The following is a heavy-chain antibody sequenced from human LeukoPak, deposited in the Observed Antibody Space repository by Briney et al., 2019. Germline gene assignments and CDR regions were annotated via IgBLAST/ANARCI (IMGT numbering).Heavy chain of an antibody. D-gene: IGHD4-23*01. V-gene: IGHV3-48*01. J-gene: IGHJ4*02. CDR2: ISSLSGTR. CDR1: GFTFSSYS. CDR3: AKLLSNSGRFLY. Sequence: GGSLRLSCAASGFTFSSYSMNWVRQAPGEGLEWVSYISSLSGTRYYADSVKGRFTISRDNAKNTLYLQMNSLRAEDTAVYYCAKLLSNSGRFLYWGQGTLVTVSS.